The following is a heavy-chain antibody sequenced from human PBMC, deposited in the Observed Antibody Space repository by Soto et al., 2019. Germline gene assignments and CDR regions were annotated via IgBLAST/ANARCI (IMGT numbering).Heavy chain of an antibody. J-gene: IGHJ6*02. CDR2: ISGSGGST. CDR3: AKKFEYSSSFHGMDV. V-gene: IGHV3-23*01. Sequence: GSLRRSCAASGFPFSSYAMSWVRQAPGKGLEWVSAISGSGGSTYYADSVKGRFTISRDNSKNTLYLQMNSLRAEDTAVYYCAKKFEYSSSFHGMDVWGQGTTVTVSS. D-gene: IGHD6-6*01. CDR1: GFPFSSYA.